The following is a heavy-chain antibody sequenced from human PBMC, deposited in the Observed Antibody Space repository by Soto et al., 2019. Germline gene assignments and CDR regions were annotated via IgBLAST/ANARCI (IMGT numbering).Heavy chain of an antibody. CDR1: GFTFSVYA. V-gene: IGHV3-23*01. J-gene: IGHJ4*02. Sequence: EVRLLESGGGLVQPGGSLRLSCAASGFTFSVYAMSWVRQAPGNGLEWVSGISGSGDSTHYADSVKGRFTVSRDNSKSMLYLQTNSLRAEDTAIYYCAKALYGGFTYWGQGTLVTVSS. D-gene: IGHD3-10*01. CDR2: ISGSGDST. CDR3: AKALYGGFTY.